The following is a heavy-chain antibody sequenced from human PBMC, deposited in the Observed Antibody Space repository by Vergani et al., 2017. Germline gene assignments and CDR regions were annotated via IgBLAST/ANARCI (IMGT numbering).Heavy chain of an antibody. V-gene: IGHV4-34*01. J-gene: IGHJ3*02. D-gene: IGHD1-26*01. Sequence: QVQLQQWGAGLLKPSETLSLTCAVYGGSFSGYYWSWIRQPPGKGLEWIGEINHSGSTNYNPSLKSRVTISVDTSKNQFSLKLSSVTAADTAVYYCARGXESGIVGATRARRSAFDIWGQGTMVTVSS. CDR1: GGSFSGYY. CDR2: INHSGST. CDR3: ARGXESGIVGATRARRSAFDI.